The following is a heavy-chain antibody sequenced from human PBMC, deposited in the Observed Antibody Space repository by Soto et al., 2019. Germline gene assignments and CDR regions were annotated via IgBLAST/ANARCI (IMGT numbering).Heavy chain of an antibody. CDR2: ISSSSSYI. Sequence: PGGSLRLSCAASGFTFSSYSMNWVRQAPGKGLEWVSSISSSSSYIYYAGSVKGRSTISRDNAKNSLYLQMNSLRAEDTAVYYCARVGAPTPGYWGQGTLVTVSS. J-gene: IGHJ4*02. V-gene: IGHV3-21*01. CDR1: GFTFSSYS. CDR3: ARVGAPTPGY. D-gene: IGHD2-15*01.